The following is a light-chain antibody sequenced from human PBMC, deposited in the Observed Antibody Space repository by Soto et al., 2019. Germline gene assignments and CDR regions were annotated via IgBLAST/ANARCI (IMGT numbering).Light chain of an antibody. V-gene: IGLV1-40*01. CDR2: GNS. CDR3: QSYDSSLSALYV. Sequence: QSVLTQPPSVSGAPGQRVTISRTGSSSNIGAGYDVHWYQQLPGTAPKLLIYGNSNRPSGVPDRFSGSKSGTSASLAITGLQAEDEADYYCQSYDSSLSALYVFGTGTKVT. J-gene: IGLJ1*01. CDR1: SSNIGAGYD.